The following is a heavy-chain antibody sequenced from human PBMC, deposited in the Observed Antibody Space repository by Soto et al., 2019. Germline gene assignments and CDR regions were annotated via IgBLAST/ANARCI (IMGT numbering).Heavy chain of an antibody. D-gene: IGHD3-22*01. CDR2: IYYSGST. J-gene: IGHJ4*02. CDR3: AGWRYYDSSGYYYFYFDY. CDR1: GGSISSSSYY. V-gene: IGHV4-39*01. Sequence: PSETLSLTCTVSGGSISSSSYYWGWIRQPPGKGLEWIGSIYYSGSTYYNPSLKSRVTISVDTSKNQFSLKLSSVTAADTAVYYCAGWRYYDSSGYYYFYFDYWGQGTLVTVSS.